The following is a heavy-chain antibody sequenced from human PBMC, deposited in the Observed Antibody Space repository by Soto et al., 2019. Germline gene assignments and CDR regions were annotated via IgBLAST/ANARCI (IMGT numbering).Heavy chain of an antibody. Sequence: PSQTLSLTCAISGDSVSSNSAAWKWIRQSPSRGLEWLGRTYYRSKWYNDYAVSVKSRITINPDTSKNQFSLQLNSVTPEDTAVYYCARGGGGTGTTLNNWFDPWGQGTLVTVSS. CDR1: GDSVSSNSAA. CDR2: TYYRSKWYN. V-gene: IGHV6-1*01. J-gene: IGHJ5*02. D-gene: IGHD1-7*01. CDR3: ARGGGGTGTTLNNWFDP.